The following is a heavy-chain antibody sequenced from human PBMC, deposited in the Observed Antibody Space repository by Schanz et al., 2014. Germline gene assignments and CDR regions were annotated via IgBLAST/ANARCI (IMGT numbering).Heavy chain of an antibody. Sequence: EVQLVESGGGLVQPGGSLRLSCAASGITFSDYAMSWVRQAPGKGLEWVSAISGSGGSTFYADSVKGRFTISRDNSKNTLFLQVNSLRAEDTAVYYCAKEESPPSLVDYWGQGTLVTVSS. V-gene: IGHV3-23*04. J-gene: IGHJ4*02. CDR1: GITFSDYA. CDR3: AKEESPPSLVDY. CDR2: ISGSGGST.